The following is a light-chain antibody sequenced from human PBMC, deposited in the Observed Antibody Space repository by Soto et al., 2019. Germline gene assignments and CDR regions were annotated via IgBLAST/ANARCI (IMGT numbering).Light chain of an antibody. CDR3: QHYNTFST. Sequence: DIQMTHSPSTLSGSVGDRVTITCRASQTISSWLAWYQQKPGKAPKLLIYKASTLKSGVPSRFSGSGSGTEFTLTISSLQPDDFATYYCQHYNTFSTFGQGTKV. CDR1: QTISSW. J-gene: IGKJ1*01. V-gene: IGKV1-5*03. CDR2: KAS.